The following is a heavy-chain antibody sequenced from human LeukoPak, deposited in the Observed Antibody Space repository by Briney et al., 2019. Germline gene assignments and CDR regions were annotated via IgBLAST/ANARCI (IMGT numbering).Heavy chain of an antibody. CDR3: ARDFSYYDSSGYYYLNY. Sequence: GGSLRLSCAASGFTFSSYGMNWVRQAPGKGLEWVAVTWYDGINKYYADSVKGRFTISRDNSKNTLYLQMNSLRDEDTAVYYCARDFSYYDSSGYYYLNYWGQGTLVTVSS. CDR1: GFTFSSYG. J-gene: IGHJ4*02. CDR2: TWYDGINK. D-gene: IGHD3-22*01. V-gene: IGHV3-33*08.